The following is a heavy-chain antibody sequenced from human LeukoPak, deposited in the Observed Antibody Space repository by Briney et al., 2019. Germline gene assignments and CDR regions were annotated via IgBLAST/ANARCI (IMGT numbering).Heavy chain of an antibody. CDR2: ISYDGHNE. V-gene: IGHV3-30*03. J-gene: IGHJ6*02. Sequence: GGSLRLSCAASGFTFSGYGMHWVRQAPGKGLEWVAVISYDGHNEYYADSVKGRFTISRGNSKNTVYVQMNSLRAEDTAVYYCARERGRLIAARHGMDVWGQGTTVTVSS. CDR3: ARERGRLIAARHGMDV. CDR1: GFTFSGYG. D-gene: IGHD6-6*01.